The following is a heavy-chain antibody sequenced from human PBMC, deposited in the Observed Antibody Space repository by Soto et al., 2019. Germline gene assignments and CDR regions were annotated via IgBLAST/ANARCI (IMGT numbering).Heavy chain of an antibody. CDR1: GGTFSSYA. J-gene: IGHJ4*02. V-gene: IGHV1-69*06. D-gene: IGHD5-12*01. CDR2: IIPIFGTP. CDR3: ARADGYNYWPAGY. Sequence: QVQLVQSGAEVKKPGSSVKVSCKASGGTFSSYAISWVRQAPGQGLEWMGGIIPIFGTPTYAQKFQGRVTITADKSTSTAYMELSSLTSEDTSLFYCARADGYNYWPAGYWGQVTLVTVSS.